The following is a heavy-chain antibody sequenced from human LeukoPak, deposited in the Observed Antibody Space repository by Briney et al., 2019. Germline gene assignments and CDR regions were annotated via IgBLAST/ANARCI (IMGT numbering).Heavy chain of an antibody. CDR3: ARDRGSGDYGAYFDY. V-gene: IGHV3-53*01. CDR1: GFTVSSNY. D-gene: IGHD4/OR15-4a*01. Sequence: GGSLRLSCAASGFTVSSNYMNWVRQAPGKGLEWVSVIYSGGSTYYADSVKGRFTISRDNSKNTLYLQMNSLRAEDTAVYYCARDRGSGDYGAYFDYWGQGTLVTVSS. J-gene: IGHJ4*02. CDR2: IYSGGST.